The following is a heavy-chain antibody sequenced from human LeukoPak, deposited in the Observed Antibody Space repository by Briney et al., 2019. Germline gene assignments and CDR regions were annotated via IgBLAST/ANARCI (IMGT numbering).Heavy chain of an antibody. Sequence: GGSLRLSCAASGFTYSSYGMHWVRQAPGKGLEWVAFIWYDGSNKYYADSVKGRFTVSRDNSKNTVYLQMNSLRVEDTAVYYCARELSPAVKSYFDSWGQGTQVTVSS. CDR3: ARELSPAVKSYFDS. V-gene: IGHV3-33*01. CDR1: GFTYSSYG. J-gene: IGHJ4*02. D-gene: IGHD2/OR15-2a*01. CDR2: IWYDGSNK.